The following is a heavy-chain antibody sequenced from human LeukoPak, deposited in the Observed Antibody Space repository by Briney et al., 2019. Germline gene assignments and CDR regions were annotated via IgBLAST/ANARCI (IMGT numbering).Heavy chain of an antibody. CDR3: ARSQERITMIVVVRSRDYYYYGMDV. CDR2: ISGSGGST. CDR1: GFTFSSYA. J-gene: IGHJ6*02. V-gene: IGHV3-23*01. D-gene: IGHD3-22*01. Sequence: PGGSLRLSCAASGFTFSSYAMSWVRQAPGKGLEWVSAISGSGGSTYYADSVKGRFTISRDNSKNTLYLQMNSLRAEDTAVYYCARSQERITMIVVVRSRDYYYYGMDVWGQGTTVTVPS.